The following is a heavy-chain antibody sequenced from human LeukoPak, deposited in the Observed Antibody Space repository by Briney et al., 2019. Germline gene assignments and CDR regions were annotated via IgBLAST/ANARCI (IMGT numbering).Heavy chain of an antibody. CDR2: INSDGSGT. D-gene: IGHD1-26*01. J-gene: IGHJ4*02. V-gene: IGHV3-74*01. CDR1: GFTFSIYW. Sequence: PGGSLRLSCAASGFTFSIYWMNWVRQAPGKGLVWVSHINSDGSGTGYADSVKGRFTISRDNAKNALYPQMNSLGAEDTAVYYCARGIVGATDSWGQGTLVTVSS. CDR3: ARGIVGATDS.